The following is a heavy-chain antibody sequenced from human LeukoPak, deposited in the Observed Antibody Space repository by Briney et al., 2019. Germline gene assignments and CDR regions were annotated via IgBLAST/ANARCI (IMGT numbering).Heavy chain of an antibody. CDR3: ARRRGSIFGVVIHYYFDY. CDR1: GGSISSSSSY. CDR2: IYYSGST. Sequence: SETLSLTCTVSGGSISSSSSYWGWIRQPPGKGLEWIGSIYYSGSTYYNPSLKSRVTISVDTSKNQFSLRLSSVTAADTAVYYCARRRGSIFGVVIHYYFDYWGQGTLVTVSS. J-gene: IGHJ4*02. V-gene: IGHV4-39*01. D-gene: IGHD3-3*01.